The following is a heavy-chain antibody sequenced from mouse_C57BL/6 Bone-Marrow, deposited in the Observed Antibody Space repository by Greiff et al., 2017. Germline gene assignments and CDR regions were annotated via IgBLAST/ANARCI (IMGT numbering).Heavy chain of an antibody. CDR1: GYTFTDYN. CDR3: ARGGDSSFFFDY. V-gene: IGHV1-22*01. CDR2: INPNNGGT. J-gene: IGHJ2*01. Sequence: VQLKQSGPELVKPGASVKMSCKASGYTFTDYNMHWVKQSHGKSLEWIGYINPNNGGTSYNQKFKGKATLTVNKSSSTAYMELRSLTSEDSAVYYCARGGDSSFFFDYWGQGTTLTVSS. D-gene: IGHD3-3*01.